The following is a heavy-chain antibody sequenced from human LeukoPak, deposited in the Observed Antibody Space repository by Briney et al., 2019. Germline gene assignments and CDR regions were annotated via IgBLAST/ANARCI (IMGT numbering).Heavy chain of an antibody. V-gene: IGHV3-48*03. J-gene: IGHJ4*02. CDR3: AKDRNDYIWGNYRGPYDY. Sequence: GGSLRLSCAASGFTFSSYEMNWVRQAPGKGLEWVSYISSSGSTIYYADSVKGRFTISRDNAKNPLYLQMNSLRVEDTAVYYCAKDRNDYIWGNYRGPYDYWGQGTLVTVSS. CDR1: GFTFSSYE. CDR2: ISSSGSTI. D-gene: IGHD3-16*02.